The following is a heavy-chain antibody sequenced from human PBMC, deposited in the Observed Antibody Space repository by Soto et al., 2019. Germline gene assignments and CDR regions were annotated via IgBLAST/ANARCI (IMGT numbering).Heavy chain of an antibody. CDR3: ARRSTVTTRGLWYFDL. Sequence: SETLSLTCTVSGGSISSYYWSWIRQPPGKGLEWIGYIYYSGSTNYNPSLKSRVTISVDTSKNQFSLKLSSVTAADTAVYYCARRSTVTTRGLWYFDLWGRGTLVTVSS. V-gene: IGHV4-59*08. J-gene: IGHJ2*01. D-gene: IGHD4-17*01. CDR2: IYYSGST. CDR1: GGSISSYY.